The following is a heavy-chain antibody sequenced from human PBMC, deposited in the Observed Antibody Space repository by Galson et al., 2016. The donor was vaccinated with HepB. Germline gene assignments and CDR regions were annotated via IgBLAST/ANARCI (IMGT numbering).Heavy chain of an antibody. J-gene: IGHJ6*02. CDR2: INYVGRT. Sequence: SETLSLTCALHGASLRDYYWSWVRQPPGMGLQWIGEINYVGRTNYSPSLKSRVTISIDMSKNHFSLNLGSVTAADTAIYYCARTVTTVTPHNSNDLDVWGQGTTVTV. CDR1: GASLRDYY. D-gene: IGHD4-11*01. V-gene: IGHV4-34*01. CDR3: ARTVTTVTPHNSNDLDV.